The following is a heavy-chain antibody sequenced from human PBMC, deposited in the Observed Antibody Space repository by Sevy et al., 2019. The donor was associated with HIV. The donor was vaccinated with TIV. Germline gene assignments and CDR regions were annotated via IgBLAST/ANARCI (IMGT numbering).Heavy chain of an antibody. Sequence: SGTLCLTCAVYGGSFSGYYWSWIRQPPGKGLEWIGEINHSGSTNYNPSLKSRVTISVDTSKNQFSLKLSSVTAADTAVYYCARGNGDSSCYYYFDYWGQGTLVTVSS. V-gene: IGHV4-34*01. CDR3: ARGNGDSSCYYYFDY. J-gene: IGHJ4*02. D-gene: IGHD3-22*01. CDR2: INHSGST. CDR1: GGSFSGYY.